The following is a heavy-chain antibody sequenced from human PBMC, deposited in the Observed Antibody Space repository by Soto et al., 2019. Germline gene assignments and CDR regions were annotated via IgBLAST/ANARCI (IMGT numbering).Heavy chain of an antibody. V-gene: IGHV3-11*03. CDR2: ISSSSSYT. CDR3: ARTMYCSGGSCRGTYFYY. J-gene: IGHJ4*02. CDR1: GFTFSDYY. D-gene: IGHD2-15*01. Sequence: GGSLRLSCAASGFTFSDYYMSWIRQAPGKGLEWVSYISSSSSYTNYADSVKGRFTISRDNAKNSLYLQMNSLRAEDTAVYYCARTMYCSGGSCRGTYFYYWGQGTVVTVSS.